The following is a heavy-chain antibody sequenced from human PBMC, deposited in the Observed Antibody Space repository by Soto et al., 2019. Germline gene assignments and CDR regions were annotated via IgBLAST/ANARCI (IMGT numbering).Heavy chain of an antibody. CDR2: ISGYSANT. CDR1: GYTFTSFG. D-gene: IGHD7-27*01. CDR3: ARGPGDLAY. J-gene: IGHJ4*02. V-gene: IGHV1-18*04. Sequence: QIHLVQSGAEVKKPGASVKVSCKASGYTFTSFGISWVRQAPGQGLEWMGWISGYSANTHYAHKVQGRVSMTTDTSTNTAYMELRSLRSDDTAVYYCARGPGDLAYWGQGTLVTVSS.